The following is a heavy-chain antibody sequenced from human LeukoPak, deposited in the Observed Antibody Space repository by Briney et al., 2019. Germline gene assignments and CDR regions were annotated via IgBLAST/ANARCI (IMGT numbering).Heavy chain of an antibody. CDR3: ARDERFLEWSPFDY. CDR2: ISSSSSTI. J-gene: IGHJ4*02. D-gene: IGHD3-3*01. V-gene: IGHV3-48*02. CDR1: GFTFSSYA. Sequence: GGSLRLSCAASGFTFSSYAMSWVRQAPGKGLEWVSYISSSSSTIYYADSVKGRFTISRDNAKNSLYLQMNSLRDEDTAVYYCARDERFLEWSPFDYWGQGTLVTVSS.